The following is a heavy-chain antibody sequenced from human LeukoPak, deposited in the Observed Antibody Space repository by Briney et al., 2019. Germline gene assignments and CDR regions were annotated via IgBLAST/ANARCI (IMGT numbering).Heavy chain of an antibody. Sequence: GGSLRLSCAASGFTFGSYGMHWVRQAPGKGLEWVAVIWYDGSNKYYADSVKGRFTISRDNSKNTLYLQMNSLRAEDTAVYYCARDGLAAALDYWGQGTLVTVSS. D-gene: IGHD6-13*01. CDR2: IWYDGSNK. CDR3: ARDGLAAALDY. V-gene: IGHV3-33*01. J-gene: IGHJ4*02. CDR1: GFTFGSYG.